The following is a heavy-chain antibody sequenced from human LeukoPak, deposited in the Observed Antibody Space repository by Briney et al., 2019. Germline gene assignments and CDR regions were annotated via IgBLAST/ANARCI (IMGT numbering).Heavy chain of an antibody. CDR1: GFTFSSYA. Sequence: GGSLRLSCAASGFTFSSYAMHWVRQAPGKGLEWVAVISYDGSNKYYADSVKGRFTISRDNSKNTLYLQMNSLRAEDTAVYYCARGVCSGGSCYSRHYYYGMDVWGQGTTVTVSS. V-gene: IGHV3-30-3*01. CDR3: ARGVCSGGSCYSRHYYYGMDV. CDR2: ISYDGSNK. D-gene: IGHD2-15*01. J-gene: IGHJ6*02.